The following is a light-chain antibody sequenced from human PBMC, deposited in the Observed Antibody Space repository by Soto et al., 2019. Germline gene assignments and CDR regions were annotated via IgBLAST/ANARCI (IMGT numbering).Light chain of an antibody. CDR2: GAS. J-gene: IGKJ1*01. V-gene: IGKV3-15*01. CDR3: QQYKNWPPWT. Sequence: EIVMTQSPATLSVSPGERATLSCRASENLNTNLAWYQQRPGQPPRLLMYGASTRATGVPARFTGSGSGSDSTLTISSLQFEDSSVYFCQQYKNWPPWTFGQGPKVEI. CDR1: ENLNTN.